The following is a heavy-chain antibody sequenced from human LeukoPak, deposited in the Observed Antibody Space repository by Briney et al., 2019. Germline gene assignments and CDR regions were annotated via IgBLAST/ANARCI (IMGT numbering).Heavy chain of an antibody. D-gene: IGHD6-13*01. Sequence: SETLSLTCTVSGGSISSYYWSWIRQPPGKGLEWIGYIYYSGSTNYNPSLKSRVTISVDTSKNQFSLKLSSVTAADTAVYYCASGPIAAAGTLWQTADAFDIWGQGTMVTVSS. J-gene: IGHJ3*02. CDR3: ASGPIAAAGTLWQTADAFDI. CDR2: IYYSGST. CDR1: GGSISSYY. V-gene: IGHV4-59*08.